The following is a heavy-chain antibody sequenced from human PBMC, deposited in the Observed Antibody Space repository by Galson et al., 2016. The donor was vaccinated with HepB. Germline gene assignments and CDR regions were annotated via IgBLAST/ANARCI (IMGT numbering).Heavy chain of an antibody. J-gene: IGHJ3*02. CDR2: IEYSGST. CDR1: GGSVSSGSYY. D-gene: IGHD2-2*03. V-gene: IGHV4-61*01. CDR3: ARGPWMLPRGSFDN. Sequence: SETLSLTCNVSGGSVSSGSYYWSWIRQSPEKGLEWIAYIEYSGSTNYNPSLKSRVTISIDTSKNKFSLRLTSMTAADTAVYYCARGPWMLPRGSFDNWGQGTKGIVS.